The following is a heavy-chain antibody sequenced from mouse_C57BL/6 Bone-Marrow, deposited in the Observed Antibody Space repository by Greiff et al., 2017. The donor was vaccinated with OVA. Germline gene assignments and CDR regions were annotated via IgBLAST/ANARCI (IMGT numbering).Heavy chain of an antibody. D-gene: IGHD4-1*01. CDR1: GYTFTDYY. CDR3: ARAGTHYYAMDY. J-gene: IGHJ4*01. Sequence: EVKLMESGPVLVKPGASVKMSCKASGYTFTDYYMNWVKQSHGKSLEWIGVINPYNGGTSYNQKFKGKATLTVDKSSSTAYMELNSLTSEDSAVYYCARAGTHYYAMDYWGQGTSVTVSS. V-gene: IGHV1-19*01. CDR2: INPYNGGT.